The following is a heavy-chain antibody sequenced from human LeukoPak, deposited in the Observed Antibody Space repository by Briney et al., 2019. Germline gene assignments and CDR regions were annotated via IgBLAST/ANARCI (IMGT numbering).Heavy chain of an antibody. CDR3: ARARGRVTMVRGVSIWFDP. CDR2: ISSSSSTI. V-gene: IGHV3-48*01. D-gene: IGHD3-10*01. J-gene: IGHJ5*02. CDR1: GLTFSSYS. Sequence: PGGSLRLSCAASGLTFSSYSMNWVRQAPGKGLEWVSYISSSSSTIYYADSVKGRFTISRDNAKNSLYLQMNSLRAEDTAVYYCARARGRVTMVRGVSIWFDPWGQGTLVTVSS.